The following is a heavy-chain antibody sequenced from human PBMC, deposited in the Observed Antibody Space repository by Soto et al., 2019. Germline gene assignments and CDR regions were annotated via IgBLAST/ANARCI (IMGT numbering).Heavy chain of an antibody. D-gene: IGHD2-15*01. V-gene: IGHV1-69*13. J-gene: IGHJ6*02. CDR2: IIPIFGTA. CDR3: ARGSAGDIVVVVAATPAYYYGMDV. CDR1: GGTFSSYA. Sequence: SVKVSCKASGGTFSSYAISWVRQAPGQGLEWMGGIIPIFGTANYAQKFQGRVTITADESTSTAYMELSSLRSEDTAVYYCARGSAGDIVVVVAATPAYYYGMDVWGQGTTVTVSS.